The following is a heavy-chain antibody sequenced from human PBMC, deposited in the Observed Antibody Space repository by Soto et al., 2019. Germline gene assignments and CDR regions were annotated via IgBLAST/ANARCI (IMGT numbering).Heavy chain of an antibody. J-gene: IGHJ4*02. Sequence: QLQLQESGPGLVRPSETLSLTCSVSGGSIRSSGHYWGWIRQPPGKGLEWIGSIYYSGSTYHNPSLKTRVTISVDTSKNQFSLTLKSVTAADTAVYYCASTYSSSLSSWALFDLWGQGTLVTVSS. CDR2: IYYSGST. D-gene: IGHD6-13*01. CDR1: GGSIRSSGHY. V-gene: IGHV4-39*01. CDR3: ASTYSSSLSSWALFDL.